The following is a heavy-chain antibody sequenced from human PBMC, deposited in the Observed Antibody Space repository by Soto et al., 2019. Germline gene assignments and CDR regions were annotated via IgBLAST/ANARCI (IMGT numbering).Heavy chain of an antibody. J-gene: IGHJ3*02. CDR1: GFTFSSYG. D-gene: IGHD3-16*02. CDR3: VITFGGVIVIGAFDI. Sequence: QVQLVESGGGVVQPGRSLRLSCAASGFTFSSYGMHWVRQAPGKGLEWVAVISYDGSNKYYADSVKGRFTISRDNSKNTLYLQMNSLRAEDTAVYYCVITFGGVIVIGAFDIWCQGTMVTVSS. V-gene: IGHV3-30*03. CDR2: ISYDGSNK.